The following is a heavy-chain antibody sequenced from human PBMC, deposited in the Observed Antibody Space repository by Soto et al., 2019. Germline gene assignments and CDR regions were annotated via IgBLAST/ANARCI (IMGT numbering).Heavy chain of an antibody. V-gene: IGHV5-10-1*01. CDR1: GYSFRNNW. D-gene: IGHD6-19*01. J-gene: IGHJ6*02. CDR3: ASPGYSSGPNYYYYGMDV. Sequence: GESLKISCKGSGYSFRNNWITWVRQMPGKGLEWMGRIDLTDSYTSYSPSFQGHVSFSADTSINTAYLQWSSLKASDTAMYYCASPGYSSGPNYYYYGMDVWGQGTTVTVSS. CDR2: IDLTDSYT.